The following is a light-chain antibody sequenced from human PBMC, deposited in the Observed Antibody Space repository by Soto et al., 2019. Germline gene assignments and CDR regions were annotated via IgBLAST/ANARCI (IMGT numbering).Light chain of an antibody. J-gene: IGKJ2*01. CDR3: QQYHNWPPQYT. CDR1: QTVASN. CDR2: GAS. V-gene: IGKV3-15*01. Sequence: EIVMTQSPASLSVSPGEGATLSCRASQTVASNLAWYQQKPGQAPRLLIHGASTRATGVPARFSGSGSGTDFTLTIRSLQSEEFVVYYCQQYHNWPPQYTFGQGTKLQIK.